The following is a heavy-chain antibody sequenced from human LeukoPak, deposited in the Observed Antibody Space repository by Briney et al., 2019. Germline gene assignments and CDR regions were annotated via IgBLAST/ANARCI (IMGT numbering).Heavy chain of an antibody. D-gene: IGHD2-15*01. Sequence: ASVKVSCKASGYTFTSYGISWVRQAPGQGLEWMGWISAYNGNTNYAQKLQGRVTMTTDTSTSTAYMELRSLRSDDTAVYYCARLQYCSGGSCRYNWFDPWGQGTLVTVSS. J-gene: IGHJ5*02. V-gene: IGHV1-18*01. CDR3: ARLQYCSGGSCRYNWFDP. CDR2: ISAYNGNT. CDR1: GYTFTSYG.